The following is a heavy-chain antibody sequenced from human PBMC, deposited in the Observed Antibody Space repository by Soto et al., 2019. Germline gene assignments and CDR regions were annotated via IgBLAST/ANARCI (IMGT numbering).Heavy chain of an antibody. CDR1: GFTFDDYA. V-gene: IGHV3-9*01. CDR3: ALDILPTLVAPYSDQ. CDR2: ISWNSDII. D-gene: IGHD2-15*01. J-gene: IGHJ4*02. Sequence: EVQLVESGGGLVQPGRSLRLSCAASGFTFDDYAMHWVRQTPGKGLEWVSGISWNSDIIGYADSVKGRFTISRDNAKNSLYLQMNSLRAEDTALYYCALDILPTLVAPYSDQWGQGTLVTVSS.